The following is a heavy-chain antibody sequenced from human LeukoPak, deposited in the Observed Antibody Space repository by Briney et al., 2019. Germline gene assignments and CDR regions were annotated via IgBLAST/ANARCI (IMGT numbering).Heavy chain of an antibody. CDR2: IKQDGSEK. D-gene: IGHD6-25*01. Sequence: GGSLRLSCAASGFTLSSYWMSWVRQAPGKGLEWVANIKQDGSEKYYVDSVKGRFTISRDNAKNSLYLQMNSLRAEDTAVYYCARAPPLAAPDYWGQGTLVTVSS. V-gene: IGHV3-7*01. CDR1: GFTLSSYW. J-gene: IGHJ4*02. CDR3: ARAPPLAAPDY.